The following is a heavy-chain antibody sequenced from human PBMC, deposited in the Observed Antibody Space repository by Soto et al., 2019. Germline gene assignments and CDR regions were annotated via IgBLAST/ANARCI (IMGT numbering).Heavy chain of an antibody. J-gene: IGHJ4*02. D-gene: IGHD3-22*01. CDR2: IGTYNGNT. Sequence: QVQLVRSGAEVKKPGASVKVSCKASGYTFTAYGISWVRQAPGRGLEWMGWIGTYNGNTNYAQKVQGRVTMTTDTSTSTAHMELRSLRADDTAVYYCGKNKYESSGGFDSWGQGTLVTVSS. CDR1: GYTFTAYG. CDR3: GKNKYESSGGFDS. V-gene: IGHV1-18*01.